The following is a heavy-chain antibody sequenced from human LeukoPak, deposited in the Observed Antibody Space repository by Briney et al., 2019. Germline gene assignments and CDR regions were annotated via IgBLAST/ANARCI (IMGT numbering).Heavy chain of an antibody. CDR2: IYGRGST. J-gene: IGHJ4*02. V-gene: IGHV4-38-2*01. CDR1: GYTLGRNYY. CDR3: ARYDSRGSASTKFDY. D-gene: IGHD3-16*01. Sequence: SETLSLTCAVSGYTLGRNYYWGWIRQPPGKGLEWIGRIYGRGSTSYNPSLMNRVTMSVDTSRNHFSLQLTSVTASDTAVYYCARYDSRGSASTKFDYWGPGILVTISS.